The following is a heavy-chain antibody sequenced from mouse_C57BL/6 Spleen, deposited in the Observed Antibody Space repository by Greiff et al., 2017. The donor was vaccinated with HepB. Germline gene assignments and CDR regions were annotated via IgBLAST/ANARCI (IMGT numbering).Heavy chain of an antibody. V-gene: IGHV5-12*01. CDR1: GFTFSDYY. CDR2: ISNGGGST. CDR3: ARGGDGNYVDFDY. Sequence: EVMLVESGGGLVQPGGSLKLSCAASGFTFSDYYMYWVRQTPEKRLEWVAYISNGGGSTYYPDTVKGRFTISRDNAKNTLYLQMSRLKSEDTAMYYCARGGDGNYVDFDYWGQGTTLTVSS. D-gene: IGHD2-1*01. J-gene: IGHJ2*01.